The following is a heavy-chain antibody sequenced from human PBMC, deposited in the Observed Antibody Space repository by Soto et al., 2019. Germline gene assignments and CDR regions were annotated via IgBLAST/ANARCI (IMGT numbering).Heavy chain of an antibody. V-gene: IGHV4-61*01. D-gene: IGHD3-22*01. CDR3: ARTFESSGYYLFQH. CDR1: GGSVSKGYYY. J-gene: IGHJ1*01. Sequence: PSETLSLTCTVSGGSVSKGYYYWIWIRHSPGKGLEWIGYIYSSGSSNYNPSLKSRVTISLDTSKNQFSLKLTSVTAADTAVYYCARTFESSGYYLFQHWGQGTLVTVSS. CDR2: IYSSGSS.